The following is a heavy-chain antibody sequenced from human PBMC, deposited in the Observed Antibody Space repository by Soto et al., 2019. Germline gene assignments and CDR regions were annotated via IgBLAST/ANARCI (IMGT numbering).Heavy chain of an antibody. Sequence: ASVKVACEASGYSSTAHYMHWVRQAPGQGLELIRWINPNGGGPYSAQKIQGRGSMTTDSSISTAYMELSRLRSDDTAVYYCARALINVFGTVINVKDNMGVWPQVTTVTVAS. CDR2: INPNGGGP. CDR3: ARALINVFGTVINVKDNMGV. D-gene: IGHD3-3*01. V-gene: IGHV1-2*02. CDR1: GYSSTAHY. J-gene: IGHJ6*02.